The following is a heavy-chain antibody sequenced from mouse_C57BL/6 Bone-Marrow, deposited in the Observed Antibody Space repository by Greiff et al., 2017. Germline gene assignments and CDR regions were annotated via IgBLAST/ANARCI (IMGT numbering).Heavy chain of an antibody. V-gene: IGHV1-81*01. CDR1: GYTFTSYG. Sequence: QVQLQQSGAELARPGASVKLSCKASGYTFTSYGISWVKQRTGQGLEWIGEIYPRSGNTYYNEKFKGKATLTADKSSSTAYMELRSLTSEDSAVYFCAREDYGSRDAMDYWGQGTSVTVSS. J-gene: IGHJ4*01. CDR2: IYPRSGNT. CDR3: AREDYGSRDAMDY. D-gene: IGHD1-1*01.